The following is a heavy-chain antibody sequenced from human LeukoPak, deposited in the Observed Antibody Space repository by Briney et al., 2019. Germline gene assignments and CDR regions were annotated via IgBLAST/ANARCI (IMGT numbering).Heavy chain of an antibody. D-gene: IGHD4-17*01. CDR1: GFTFSDHY. J-gene: IGHJ5*02. V-gene: IGHV3-7*01. CDR3: ARAPGEGWFDP. CDR2: IKQDGSEK. Sequence: PGGSLRLSCAASGFTFSDHYIDWVRQAPGKGLEWVASIKQDGSEKYYVDSVKGRFTISRDNAKNSLYLQMNSLRAEDTALYYCARAPGEGWFDPWGQGTLVTVSS.